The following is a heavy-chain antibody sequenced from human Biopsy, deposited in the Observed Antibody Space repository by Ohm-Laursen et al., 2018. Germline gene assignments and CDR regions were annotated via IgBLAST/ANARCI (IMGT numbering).Heavy chain of an antibody. CDR3: VRDRGHYYDKSDYKIGDWV. CDR1: GFRFDDYA. D-gene: IGHD3-22*01. Sequence: SLRLSCTASGFRFDDYAMQWVRQAPGKGLEWVSGISWSSGTIGYADSVKGRLTISRDNAKNSLYLQMNSLRVEDTALYYCVRDRGHYYDKSDYKIGDWVWGHGTLVTVSS. CDR2: ISWSSGTI. V-gene: IGHV3-9*01. J-gene: IGHJ4*01.